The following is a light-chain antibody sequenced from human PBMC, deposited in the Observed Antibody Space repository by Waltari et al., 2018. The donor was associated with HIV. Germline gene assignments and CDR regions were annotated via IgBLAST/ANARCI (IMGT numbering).Light chain of an antibody. CDR2: KVS. J-gene: IGKJ5*01. V-gene: IGKV2-30*01. Sequence: DIVMTQSPLSLSVTLGQQASISCRSSRSVLYDDGNTYLTWFHQRQGQPPRRLIYKVSRRDSGVPDRISGSGADTDFALKITRVEAEDVGVYYCMQCASWLTFGQGTRLEIK. CDR3: MQCASWLT. CDR1: RSVLYDDGNTY.